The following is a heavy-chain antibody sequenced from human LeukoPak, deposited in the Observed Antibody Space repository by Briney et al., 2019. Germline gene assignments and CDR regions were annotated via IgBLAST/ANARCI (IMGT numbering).Heavy chain of an antibody. CDR1: GFTFSSYA. CDR2: IRYDGSNK. CDR3: AKDWGLWFGESYYFDY. V-gene: IGHV3-30*02. D-gene: IGHD3-10*01. Sequence: GGSLRLSCAASGFTFSSYAMSWVRQAPGKGLEWVAFIRYDGSNKYYADSVKGRFTISRDNSKNTLYLQMNSLRAEDTAVYYCAKDWGLWFGESYYFDYWGQGTLVTVSS. J-gene: IGHJ4*02.